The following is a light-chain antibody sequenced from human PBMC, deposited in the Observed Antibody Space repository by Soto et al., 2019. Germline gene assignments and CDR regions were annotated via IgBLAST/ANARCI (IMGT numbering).Light chain of an antibody. Sequence: QSALTQPASVSGSPGQSITISCTGTSSDVGGYNYVSWYQQYPGKAPKLMIYEVSNRPSGVSNRFSGSKSANTASLTISGLQAEDEADYYCSSYASSRDVFFGGGTKLTV. CDR2: EVS. CDR3: SSYASSRDVF. CDR1: SSDVGGYNY. V-gene: IGLV2-14*01. J-gene: IGLJ2*01.